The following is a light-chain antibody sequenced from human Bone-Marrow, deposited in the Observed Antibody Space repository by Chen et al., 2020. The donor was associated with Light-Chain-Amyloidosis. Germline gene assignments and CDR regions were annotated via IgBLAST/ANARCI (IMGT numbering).Light chain of an antibody. J-gene: IGKJ4*01. CDR1: KNINYY. Sequence: DIQMTQSPSSLSASVGDRVTITCQASKNINYYLNWYQQKPGKAPKLLIYAESRLQSGVPSRFSGNGSWTDFTLSISSLQPEDFATYYCEQRYSTLTFGGGTKVEVK. CDR2: AES. CDR3: EQRYSTLT. V-gene: IGKV1-39*01.